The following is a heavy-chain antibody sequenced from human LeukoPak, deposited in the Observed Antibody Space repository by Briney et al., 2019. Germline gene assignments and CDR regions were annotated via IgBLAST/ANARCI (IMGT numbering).Heavy chain of an antibody. CDR2: INVNGDST. V-gene: IGHV3-20*04. CDR3: AKHLRATNTYSFYGLDV. Sequence: GGSLRLSCVVSGVDFDDYGMYWVRQAPGKGLELGSAINVNGDSTAYADSVKGRFTISRDNSKNSLFLELTSLRPADTALYYCAKHLRATNTYSFYGLDVWGHGTTVTVSS. CDR1: GVDFDDYG. J-gene: IGHJ6*02. D-gene: IGHD2-21*01.